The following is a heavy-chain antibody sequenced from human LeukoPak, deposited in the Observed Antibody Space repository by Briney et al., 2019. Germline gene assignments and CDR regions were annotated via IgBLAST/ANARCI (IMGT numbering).Heavy chain of an antibody. CDR1: GFSFSDYA. Sequence: PGGSLRLSCADSGFSFSDYAMHWVRQAPGKGLEWVAVISIDGSRQHYADSVQGRFTISRDNAKNSLYLQMNSLRAEDTAVYYCAELGITMIGGVWGKGTTVTISS. CDR3: AELGITMIGGV. D-gene: IGHD3-10*02. CDR2: ISIDGSRQ. V-gene: IGHV3-30*04. J-gene: IGHJ6*04.